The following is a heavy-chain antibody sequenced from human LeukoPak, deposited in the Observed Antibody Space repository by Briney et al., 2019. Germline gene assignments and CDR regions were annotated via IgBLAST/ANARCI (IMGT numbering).Heavy chain of an antibody. V-gene: IGHV4-39*07. CDR2: IYYSGST. CDR1: GGSISSSSYY. Sequence: SETLSPTCTVSGGSISSSSYYWGWIRQPPGKGLEWIGSIYYSGSTYYNPSLKSRVTISVDTSKNQFSLKLSSVTAADTAVYYCARLDSSGWYGFYYYMDVWGKGTTVTVSS. D-gene: IGHD6-19*01. J-gene: IGHJ6*03. CDR3: ARLDSSGWYGFYYYMDV.